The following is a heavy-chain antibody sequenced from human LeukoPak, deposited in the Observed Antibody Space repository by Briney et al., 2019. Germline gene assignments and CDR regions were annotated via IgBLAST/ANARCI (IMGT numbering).Heavy chain of an antibody. Sequence: PGRSLRLSCAASGFTFDGYAMHWVRQAPGKGLEWVSGISWNSGRINYADSVKGRFTISRDNAKNSLYLQMNSLRAEDTALYYCAKDIKGSGQDAFDIWGQGTMVTVSS. V-gene: IGHV3-9*01. CDR3: AKDIKGSGQDAFDI. CDR2: ISWNSGRI. CDR1: GFTFDGYA. D-gene: IGHD3-3*01. J-gene: IGHJ3*02.